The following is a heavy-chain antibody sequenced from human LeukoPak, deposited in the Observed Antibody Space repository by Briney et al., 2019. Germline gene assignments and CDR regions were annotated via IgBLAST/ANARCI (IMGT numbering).Heavy chain of an antibody. CDR1: GFTFTDYW. D-gene: IGHD3-22*01. V-gene: IGHV3-74*01. Sequence: HPGGSLRLSCAASGFTFTDYWMHWVRQVPGKGLVWLSRISKEGDNAVYADFAKGRFTMSRDNAKKTVHLQLTTLRPDDTALYYCARGGYSGSCYRFSWGQGTLVTVSS. CDR3: ARGGYSGSCYRFS. CDR2: ISKEGDNA. J-gene: IGHJ4*02.